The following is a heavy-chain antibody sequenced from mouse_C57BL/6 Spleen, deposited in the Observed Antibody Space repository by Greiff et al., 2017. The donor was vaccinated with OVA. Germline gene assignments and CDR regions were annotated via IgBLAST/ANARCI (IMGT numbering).Heavy chain of an antibody. J-gene: IGHJ4*01. CDR1: GFTFSSYG. Sequence: EVQRVESGGDLVKPGGSLKLSCAASGFTFSSYGMSWVRQTPDKRLEWVATISSGGSYTYYPDSVKGRFTISRDNAKNTLYLQMSSLKSEDTAMYYCARRITTVDYYAMDYWGQGTSVTVAS. D-gene: IGHD1-1*01. CDR3: ARRITTVDYYAMDY. CDR2: ISSGGSYT. V-gene: IGHV5-6*01.